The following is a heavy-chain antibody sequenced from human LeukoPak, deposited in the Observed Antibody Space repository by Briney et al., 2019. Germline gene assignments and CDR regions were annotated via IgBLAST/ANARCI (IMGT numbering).Heavy chain of an antibody. D-gene: IGHD6-13*01. CDR1: GGSISSDY. J-gene: IGHJ4*02. CDR3: ARDRAAAFPGCFDY. Sequence: SETLSLTCTVSGGSISSDYWSWIRQPPGKGMEWIGYIYYSGSTNYNPSLRSRVTISVDTSKNQFSLKLSSVTAADTAVYYCARDRAAAFPGCFDYWGQGTLVTVSS. V-gene: IGHV4-59*01. CDR2: IYYSGST.